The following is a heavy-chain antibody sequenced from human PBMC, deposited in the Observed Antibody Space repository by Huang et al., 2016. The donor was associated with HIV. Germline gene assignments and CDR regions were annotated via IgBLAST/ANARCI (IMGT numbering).Heavy chain of an antibody. Sequence: EVQLVQSGGEVKKPGESLKISCQASGFIFSSYWIGWVRQMPGKGLEWMGTIWPDDSETKYSPSFQGQVIISADKSTGTAYLQWNKLRASDSALYYCASRRTAPESYYMDVWGKGTTVTVSS. D-gene: IGHD2-21*02. CDR1: GFIFSSYW. CDR3: ASRRTAPESYYMDV. V-gene: IGHV5-51*03. CDR2: IWPDDSET. J-gene: IGHJ6*03.